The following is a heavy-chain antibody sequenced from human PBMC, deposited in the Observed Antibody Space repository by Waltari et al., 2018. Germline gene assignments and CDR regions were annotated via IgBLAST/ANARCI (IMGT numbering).Heavy chain of an antibody. CDR2: IYYSGST. V-gene: IGHV4-59*01. CDR1: GGSISSYY. J-gene: IGHJ6*03. D-gene: IGHD3-10*02. CDR3: ARGGVRGYYYYYYMDV. Sequence: QVQLQESGPGLVKPSETLSLTCTVSGGSISSYYWSWIRQPPGKGLEWIGYIYYSGSTNYTPPLRSRVTISVDTSKNQFSLKLSSVTAADTAVYYCARGGVRGYYYYYYMDVWGKGTTVTVSS.